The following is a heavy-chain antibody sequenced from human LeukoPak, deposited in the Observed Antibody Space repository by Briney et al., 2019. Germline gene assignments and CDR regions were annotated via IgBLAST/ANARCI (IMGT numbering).Heavy chain of an antibody. D-gene: IGHD5-18*01. CDR3: AKDRRGYTYNFDF. CDR1: GFTFSSYG. Sequence: PGRSLRLSYAASGFTFSSYGMHWVRQAPGKGLEWAAVISNDGSNKYYADSVKGRFTVSRDNSKNTLYLQMNSLRAEDTAVFYCAKDRRGYTYNFDFWGQGTLVTVSS. CDR2: ISNDGSNK. V-gene: IGHV3-30*18. J-gene: IGHJ4*02.